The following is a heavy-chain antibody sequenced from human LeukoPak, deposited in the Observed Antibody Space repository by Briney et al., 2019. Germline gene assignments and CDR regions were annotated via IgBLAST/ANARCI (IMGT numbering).Heavy chain of an antibody. CDR1: GGSFSGYY. CDR2: INHSGST. Sequence: PSETPSLTCAVYGGSFSGYYWSWIRQPPGKGLEWIGEINHSGSTNYNPSLKSRVTISVDTSKNQFSLKLSSVTAADTAVYYCARDIVGAEETGGTLSFDYWGQGTLVTVSS. D-gene: IGHD1-26*01. J-gene: IGHJ4*02. CDR3: ARDIVGAEETGGTLSFDY. V-gene: IGHV4-34*01.